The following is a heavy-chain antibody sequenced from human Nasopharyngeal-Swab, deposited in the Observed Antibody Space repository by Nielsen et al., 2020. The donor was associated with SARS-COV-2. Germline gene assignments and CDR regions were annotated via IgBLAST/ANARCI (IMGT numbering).Heavy chain of an antibody. CDR3: ARGYHDKSVYYYDWCFDL. D-gene: IGHD3-22*01. CDR2: IHHSGST. V-gene: IGHV4-59*01. J-gene: IGHJ2*01. Sequence: WIRQPPGQGLEWIGNIHHSGSTNYNPSLKSRVTISVDTSKNQFSLKLTSVTAADTAIYYCARGYHDKSVYYYDWCFDLWGRGTLVTVSS.